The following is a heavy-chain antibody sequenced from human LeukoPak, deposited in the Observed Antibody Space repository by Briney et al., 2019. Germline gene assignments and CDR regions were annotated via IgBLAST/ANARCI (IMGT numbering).Heavy chain of an antibody. J-gene: IGHJ4*02. D-gene: IGHD6-13*01. CDR2: IYYSGST. Sequence: PETLSLTCTVSGGSISSSSYYWGWIRQPPGKGLEWIGSIYYSGSTYYNPSLKSRVTISVDTSKNQFSLKLSSVTAADTAVYYCARGSTEYSSSWYLVAYFDYWGQGTLVTVSS. V-gene: IGHV4-39*07. CDR1: GGSISSSSYY. CDR3: ARGSTEYSSSWYLVAYFDY.